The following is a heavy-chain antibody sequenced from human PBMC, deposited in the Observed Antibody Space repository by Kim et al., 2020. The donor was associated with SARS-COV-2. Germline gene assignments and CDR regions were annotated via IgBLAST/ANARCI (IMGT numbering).Heavy chain of an antibody. CDR3: ARQGVEYYYDTSGPLFEP. V-gene: IGHV5-51*01. Sequence: GESLKISCKASGYSYTSYWIGWVRQMPGKGLEWMGVIYPGDSDTRYSPSFQGQVTISADRSISTAYLQWSSLKASDTAMYYCARQGVEYYYDTSGPLFEPWRQGTLVTVS. J-gene: IGHJ5*02. CDR1: GYSYTSYW. CDR2: IYPGDSDT. D-gene: IGHD3-22*01.